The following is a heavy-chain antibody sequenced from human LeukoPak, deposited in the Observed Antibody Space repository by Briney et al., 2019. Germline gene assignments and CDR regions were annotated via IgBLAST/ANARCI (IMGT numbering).Heavy chain of an antibody. CDR3: AKVRMGSSLFDY. CDR1: GFTFSSYA. Sequence: GGSLRLSCAASGFTFSSYAMTWVRQAPGKGLEWVSSVSDSGTNTYYADSVKDRFTISRDNSKNTLYLQMNSLRAEDTAVYYCAKVRMGSSLFDYWGQGTLVTVSS. CDR2: VSDSGTNT. V-gene: IGHV3-23*01. D-gene: IGHD6-13*01. J-gene: IGHJ4*02.